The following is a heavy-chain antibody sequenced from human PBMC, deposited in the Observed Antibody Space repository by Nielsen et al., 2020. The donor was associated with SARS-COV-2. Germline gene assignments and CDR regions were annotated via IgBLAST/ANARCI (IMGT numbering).Heavy chain of an antibody. Sequence: GESLKISCAASGFTFNIYAMAWVRRAPGRGLQWVTGVSSSGGSTYYTDSVKGRFTISRDNSKNTLYLEMHSLRVEDTAVYYCAKDGVVRGDALDLWGQGPMVTVSS. CDR1: GFTFNIYA. J-gene: IGHJ3*01. CDR3: AKDGVVRGDALDL. V-gene: IGHV3-23*01. D-gene: IGHD3-10*01. CDR2: VSSSGGST.